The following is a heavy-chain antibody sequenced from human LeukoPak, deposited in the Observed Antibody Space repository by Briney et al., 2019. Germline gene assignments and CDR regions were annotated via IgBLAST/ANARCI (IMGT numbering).Heavy chain of an antibody. CDR3: AKSLDSPTVPVPMDY. J-gene: IGHJ4*02. CDR2: ISGNGGAT. D-gene: IGHD4-17*01. V-gene: IGHV3-23*01. CDR1: GFSFSTYA. Sequence: PGGSLRLSCVASGFSFSTYAMTWVRQAPGKELEWVSSISGNGGATHYGGPVKGRFSISRDTSKNTLYLQMYGLRVEDTAIYYCAKSLDSPTVPVPMDYWGQGTLVTVSS.